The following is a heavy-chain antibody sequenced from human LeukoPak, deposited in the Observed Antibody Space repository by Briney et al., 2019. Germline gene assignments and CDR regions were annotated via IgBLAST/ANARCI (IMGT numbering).Heavy chain of an antibody. D-gene: IGHD2-2*01. CDR3: ARSFLRGLVVVPAATGVGY. Sequence: GASVKVSCKASGYTFTSYGISWVRQAPGQGLEWMGWISAYNGNTNYAQKLQGRVTMTTDTSTSTAYMELRSLRSDDTAVHYCARSFLRGLVVVPAATGVGYWGQGTLVTVSS. J-gene: IGHJ4*02. CDR1: GYTFTSYG. CDR2: ISAYNGNT. V-gene: IGHV1-18*01.